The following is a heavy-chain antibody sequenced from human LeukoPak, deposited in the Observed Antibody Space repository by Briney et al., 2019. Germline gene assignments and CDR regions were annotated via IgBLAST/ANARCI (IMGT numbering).Heavy chain of an antibody. CDR1: GFNFNSYS. V-gene: IGHV3-30*04. Sequence: GXSLRLSCAASGFNFNSYSMHWVRQAPGKGVEGVTVISYDGSGDYYADSVKGRFTISRDNSDNTLYLQMNSLRAEDTAVYYCARDFRGYFDYWGQGTLVTVSS. CDR2: ISYDGSGD. CDR3: ARDFRGYFDY. J-gene: IGHJ4*02. D-gene: IGHD3-10*01.